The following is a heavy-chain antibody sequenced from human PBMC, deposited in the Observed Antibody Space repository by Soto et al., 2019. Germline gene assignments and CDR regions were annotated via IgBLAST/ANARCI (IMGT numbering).Heavy chain of an antibody. V-gene: IGHV1-3*01. J-gene: IGHJ4*02. CDR3: AREEPEGYTCFDY. Sequence: FQGRVTFTKDTSASTAYMEVSSLRPEDTAVYYCAREEPEGYTCFDYWGQGTLVTVSS. D-gene: IGHD5-18*01.